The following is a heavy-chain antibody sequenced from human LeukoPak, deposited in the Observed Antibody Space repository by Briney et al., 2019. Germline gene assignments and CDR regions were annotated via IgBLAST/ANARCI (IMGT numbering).Heavy chain of an antibody. D-gene: IGHD3-22*01. CDR3: AREGGFYDSSGYDFDY. CDR1: GGSISSSSYY. Sequence: SETLSLTCTVSGGSISSSSYYWGWIRQPPGKGLEWIGSIYYSGSTYYNPSLKSRVTISVDTSKNQFSLKLSSVTAADTAVYYCAREGGFYDSSGYDFDYWGQGTLVTVSS. V-gene: IGHV4-39*07. CDR2: IYYSGST. J-gene: IGHJ4*02.